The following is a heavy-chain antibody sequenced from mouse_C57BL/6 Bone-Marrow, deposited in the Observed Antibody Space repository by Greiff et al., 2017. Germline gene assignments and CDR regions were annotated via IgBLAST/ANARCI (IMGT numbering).Heavy chain of an antibody. V-gene: IGHV5-4*01. D-gene: IGHD1-2*01. Sequence: EVQVVESGGGLVKPGGSLKLSCAASGFTFSSYAMSWVRQTPEKRLEWVATISDGGSYTYYPDNVKGRFTISRDNAKNNLYLQMSHLKSEDTAMYYCARALLLPLWYCEVWGTGTTVTVAS. CDR2: ISDGGSYT. CDR1: GFTFSSYA. CDR3: ARALLLPLWYCEV. J-gene: IGHJ1*03.